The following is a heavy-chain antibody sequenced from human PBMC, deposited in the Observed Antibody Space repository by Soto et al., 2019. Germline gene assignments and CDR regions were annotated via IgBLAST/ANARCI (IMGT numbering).Heavy chain of an antibody. CDR1: GFTFSSYS. CDR2: ISSSSSTI. CDR3: ARDQVLYGSGSYFVTTDY. Sequence: GESLKISCAASGFTFSSYSMNWVRQAPGKGLEWVSYISSSSSTIYYADSVKGRFTISRDNAKNSLYLQMNSLRDEDTAVYYCARDQVLYGSGSYFVTTDYWGQGTLVTVSS. J-gene: IGHJ4*02. V-gene: IGHV3-48*02. D-gene: IGHD3-10*01.